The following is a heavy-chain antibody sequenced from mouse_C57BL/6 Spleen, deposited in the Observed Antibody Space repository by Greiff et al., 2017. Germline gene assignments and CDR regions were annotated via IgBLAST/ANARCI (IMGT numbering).Heavy chain of an antibody. CDR1: GFTFSSYA. V-gene: IGHV5-9-1*02. CDR2: ISSGGDYI. CDR3: TRGYYDYDGDAMDY. D-gene: IGHD2-4*01. Sequence: EVKLMESGEGLVKPGGSLKLSCAASGFTFSSYAMSWVRQTPEKRLEWVAYISSGGDYIYYADTVKGRFTISRDNARNTLYLQMSSLKSEDTAMXYCTRGYYDYDGDAMDYWGQGTSVTVSS. J-gene: IGHJ4*01.